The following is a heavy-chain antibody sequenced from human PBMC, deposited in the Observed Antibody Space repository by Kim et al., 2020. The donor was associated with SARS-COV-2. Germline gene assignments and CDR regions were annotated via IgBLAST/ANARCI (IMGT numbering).Heavy chain of an antibody. Sequence: STLYYADSVKGRFTISRDNAKNSLYLQMNSLRAEDTAVYYCARVMVALDYWGQGTLVTVSS. V-gene: IGHV3-11*01. CDR3: ARVMVALDY. J-gene: IGHJ4*02. D-gene: IGHD2-8*01. CDR2: STL.